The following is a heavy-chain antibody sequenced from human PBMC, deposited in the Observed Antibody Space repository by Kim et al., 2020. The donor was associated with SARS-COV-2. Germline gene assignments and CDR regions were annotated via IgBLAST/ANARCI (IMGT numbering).Heavy chain of an antibody. CDR2: INPKSGGT. D-gene: IGHD3-22*01. CDR3: ARGAPGIVVVSPWFDP. J-gene: IGHJ5*02. V-gene: IGHV1-2*04. CDR1: GYTFTDYY. Sequence: ASVKVSCKASGYTFTDYYMQWVRQAPGQGLEWMGWINPKSGGTNYAQKFQGWVTMTRDTSISTAYMEINRLRSDDTAVYYCARGAPGIVVVSPWFDPWGQGTQVTVSS.